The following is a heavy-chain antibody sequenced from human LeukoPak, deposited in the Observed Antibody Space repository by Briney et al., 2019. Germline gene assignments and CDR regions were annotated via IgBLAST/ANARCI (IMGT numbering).Heavy chain of an antibody. CDR3: AREVVAVAGTRRHNWFDP. CDR2: IHNSGST. Sequence: SETLSLTCAVSGGSISSGGYYWSWIRQHPGKGLEWIGDIHNSGSTYYNPSLKSRVTMSVDTSKNQFSLKLSSVTAADTAVYYCAREVVAVAGTRRHNWFDPWGQGTLVTVSS. V-gene: IGHV4-31*11. J-gene: IGHJ5*02. CDR1: GGSISSGGYY. D-gene: IGHD6-19*01.